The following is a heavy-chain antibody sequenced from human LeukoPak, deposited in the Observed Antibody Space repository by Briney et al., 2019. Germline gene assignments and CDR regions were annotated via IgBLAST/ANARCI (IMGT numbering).Heavy chain of an antibody. V-gene: IGHV4-59*01. D-gene: IGHD3-3*01. Sequence: SETLSLTCTVSGGSISSYYWSWIRQPPGKGLEWIGYIYYSGSTNYNPSLKSRVTISVDTSKNQFSLKLSSVTAADTAVYYCARAGTYYDFWSGYYVPPFGYWGQGTLVTVSS. CDR2: IYYSGST. CDR3: ARAGTYYDFWSGYYVPPFGY. CDR1: GGSISSYY. J-gene: IGHJ4*02.